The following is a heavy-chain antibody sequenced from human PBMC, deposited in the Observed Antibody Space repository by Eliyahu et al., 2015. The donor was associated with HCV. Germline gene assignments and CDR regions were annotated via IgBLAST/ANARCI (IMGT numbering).Heavy chain of an antibody. J-gene: IGHJ5*02. D-gene: IGHD3-9*01. CDR3: ARTHRGSFYDILTGGTWFDP. CDR1: GGSISNYY. Sequence: QVQLQESGPGLVKPSETLSLTCTVSGGSISNYYWSWIRQPPGKGLEWIGXIYYSGSTNYNSSLKSRVTISVDTSKNQFSLKLNFVTAADTAVYYCARTHRGSFYDILTGGTWFDPWGQGTLVTVSS. V-gene: IGHV4-59*01. CDR2: IYYSGST.